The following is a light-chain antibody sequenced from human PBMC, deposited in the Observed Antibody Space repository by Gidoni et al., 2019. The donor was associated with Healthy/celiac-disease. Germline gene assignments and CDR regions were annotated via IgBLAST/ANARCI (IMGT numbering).Light chain of an antibody. CDR1: QGISNY. V-gene: IGKV1-27*01. Sequence: QLTRSPSSLSASVGDRVTITCRASQGISNYLAWYQQKPGKVPKLLIYAASTLQSGVPSRFSGSGSGTDFTLTISSLQPEDVATYYCQKYNSALFTFGPGTKVDIK. J-gene: IGKJ3*01. CDR3: QKYNSALFT. CDR2: AAS.